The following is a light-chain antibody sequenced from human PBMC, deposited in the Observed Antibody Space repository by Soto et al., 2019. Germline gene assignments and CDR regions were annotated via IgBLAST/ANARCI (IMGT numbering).Light chain of an antibody. Sequence: QSALTQPPSASGTPGQRVTISCSGSSSNIGRNTVNWYQQLPGTAPKLLIYSNNQRPSGVPDRFSGSKSGTSASLAISGLQSEDEADHYCAAWDDSLNGWVFGGGTKLTVL. CDR1: SSNIGRNT. CDR3: AAWDDSLNGWV. CDR2: SNN. V-gene: IGLV1-44*01. J-gene: IGLJ3*02.